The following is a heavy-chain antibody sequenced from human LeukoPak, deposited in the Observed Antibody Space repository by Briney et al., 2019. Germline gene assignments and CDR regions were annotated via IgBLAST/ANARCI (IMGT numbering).Heavy chain of an antibody. CDR2: IRPDGSEK. D-gene: IGHD2-15*01. CDR3: ARFSRSAQSY. Sequence: GGSLRLSCTTSGFIFSSYWMSWARQAPGKGLEWVANIRPDGSEKQYVDSMKGRFTISRDNAQNSVYLHMNSLTAEDTAVYYCARFSRSAQSYWGQGTLVTVSS. CDR1: GFIFSSYW. V-gene: IGHV3-7*01. J-gene: IGHJ4*02.